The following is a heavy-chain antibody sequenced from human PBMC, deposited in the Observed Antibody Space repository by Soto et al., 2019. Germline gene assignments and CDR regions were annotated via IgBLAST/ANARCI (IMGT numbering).Heavy chain of an antibody. CDR2: IKSRTNGGTT. Sequence: EVQLVESGGGLIKPGGSLRLSCAASGFTFSNAWMSWVRQAPGKGLEWVGRIKSRTNGGTTDYAAPVKGRVTISRDDSKNTLYLQMNSLRTEDPAVYYCTTDAPINRSWGQGTLVTVSS. J-gene: IGHJ5*02. CDR3: TTDAPINRS. CDR1: GFTFSNAW. V-gene: IGHV3-15*01.